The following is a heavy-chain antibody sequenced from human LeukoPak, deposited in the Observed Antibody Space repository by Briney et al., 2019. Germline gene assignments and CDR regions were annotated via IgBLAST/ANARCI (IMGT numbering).Heavy chain of an antibody. CDR2: ISASGGGT. D-gene: IGHD6-19*01. CDR3: AKDFQESVPDTFDI. J-gene: IGHJ3*02. Sequence: GGSLRLACAASGFTFSNYAMTWVRQAPGKGLEWVSTISASGGGTYYADSVKGRFTISRDNSKNTLYLQMNSLRAEDTALYYCAKDFQESVPDTFDIWGQGTMVTVSS. V-gene: IGHV3-23*01. CDR1: GFTFSNYA.